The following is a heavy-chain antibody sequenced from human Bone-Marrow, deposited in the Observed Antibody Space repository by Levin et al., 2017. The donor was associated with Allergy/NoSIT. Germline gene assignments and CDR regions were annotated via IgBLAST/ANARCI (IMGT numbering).Heavy chain of an antibody. Sequence: ETLSLTCAASGFTFGDYAMTWVRQAPGKGLEWVSSISGSGQITYSADSVKGRFTTSRDNSRNTLYVQMTSLRAEDTAIYYCAKASVTVVAYGHFDYWGQGALVTVSS. J-gene: IGHJ4*02. CDR1: GFTFGDYA. CDR3: AKASVTVVAYGHFDY. CDR2: ISGSGQIT. V-gene: IGHV3-23*01. D-gene: IGHD4-17*01.